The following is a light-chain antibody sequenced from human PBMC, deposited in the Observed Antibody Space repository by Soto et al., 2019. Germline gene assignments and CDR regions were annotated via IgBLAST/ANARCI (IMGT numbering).Light chain of an antibody. CDR3: SSYTSSSTRV. CDR2: EVS. Sequence: QSVLTQPASVSGSPGHSITISCTGTSSDVGAYDFVSWYQQHSDKAPKLMIYEVSNRPSGVSNRFSGSKSVNTATLTISGLQAEDEADYYCSSYTSSSTRVFGTGTKVTVL. J-gene: IGLJ1*01. CDR1: SSDVGAYDF. V-gene: IGLV2-14*03.